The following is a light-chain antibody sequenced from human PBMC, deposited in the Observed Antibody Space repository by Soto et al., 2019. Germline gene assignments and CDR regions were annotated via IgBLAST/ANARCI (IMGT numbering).Light chain of an antibody. J-gene: IGKJ4*01. Sequence: DIQLTQSPSSLSASVGDRVTITCQASQDINRYVNWYQQQLGKAPKLLMFAAATLESGVPSRFSGSGSGTEFALTISSLQPEDFATYICQQYDSRPPTLGGGTKVDIQ. CDR2: AAA. CDR1: QDINRY. V-gene: IGKV1-33*01. CDR3: QQYDSRPPT.